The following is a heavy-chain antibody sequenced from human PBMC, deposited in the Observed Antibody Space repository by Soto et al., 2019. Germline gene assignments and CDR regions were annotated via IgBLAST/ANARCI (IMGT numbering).Heavy chain of an antibody. CDR2: ISYDGSNK. D-gene: IGHD3-3*01. Sequence: TGGSLRLSCAASGFTFSSYGMHWVRQAPGKGLEWVAIISYDGSNKYYADSVKGRFTISRDNSKNTLYLQMNSLRAEDTAVYYCAKDGDSYYNFWSDYSPFDYWGQGTLVTVS. CDR1: GFTFSSYG. J-gene: IGHJ4*02. V-gene: IGHV3-30*18. CDR3: AKDGDSYYNFWSDYSPFDY.